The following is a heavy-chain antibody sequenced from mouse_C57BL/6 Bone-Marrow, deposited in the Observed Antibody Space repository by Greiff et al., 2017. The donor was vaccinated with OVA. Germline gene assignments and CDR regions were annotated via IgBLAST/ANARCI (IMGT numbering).Heavy chain of an antibody. CDR2: IHPNSGST. Sequence: QVQLQQSGAELVKPGASVKLSCKASGYTFTSYWMHWVKQRPGQGLEWIGMIHPNSGSTNYNEKFKSKATLTVDKSSSTAYMQLSSLTSEDSEVYYCAVYDYDGPLSYWGQGTLVTVSA. CDR1: GYTFTSYW. CDR3: AVYDYDGPLSY. V-gene: IGHV1-64*01. J-gene: IGHJ3*01. D-gene: IGHD2-4*01.